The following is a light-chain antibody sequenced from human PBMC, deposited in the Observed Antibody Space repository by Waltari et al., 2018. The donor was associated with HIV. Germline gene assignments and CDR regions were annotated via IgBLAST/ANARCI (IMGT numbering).Light chain of an antibody. CDR3: FSAADGNLRV. Sequence: SYELTQPSSVSVSPGQTARITCSGDALTKYYARWYQQKPGQAPGLVIYKNTARPSGIPGRFSCPPSGTTATCTISVDQGGDEADYYGFSAADGNLRVFGGGTKLTVL. CDR2: KNT. CDR1: ALTKYY. J-gene: IGLJ3*02. V-gene: IGLV3-27*01.